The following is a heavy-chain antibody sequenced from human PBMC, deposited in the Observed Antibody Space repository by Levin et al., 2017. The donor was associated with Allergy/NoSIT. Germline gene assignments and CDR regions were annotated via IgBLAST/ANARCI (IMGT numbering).Heavy chain of an antibody. J-gene: IGHJ4*02. V-gene: IGHV3-23*01. CDR1: GFTFRNSA. CDR2: ITGDGDDT. D-gene: IGHD3-3*01. CDR3: AKGITIFGVGRLDY. Sequence: LSLTCAASGFTFRNSAMNWVRQAAGKGLEWLSGITGDGDDTHYADSVKGRFTISRDNSKNTLYLQMSSLRAEDTATYYCAKGITIFGVGRLDYWGQGSLVTVSS.